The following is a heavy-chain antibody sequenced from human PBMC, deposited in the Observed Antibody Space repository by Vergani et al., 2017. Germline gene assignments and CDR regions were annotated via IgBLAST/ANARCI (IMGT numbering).Heavy chain of an antibody. CDR3: ATSSTYYYESSEEWFDP. J-gene: IGHJ5*02. Sequence: QVQLVQSGAEVKKPGSSVKVSCKASGGTFSSYAISWVRQAPGQGLEWMGGIIPIFGTANYAQKFQGRVTITADESTSTAYMELSSLRSEDTAVYYCATSSTYYYESSEEWFDPWGQGTLVTVSS. V-gene: IGHV1-69*01. CDR2: IIPIFGTA. CDR1: GGTFSSYA. D-gene: IGHD3-22*01.